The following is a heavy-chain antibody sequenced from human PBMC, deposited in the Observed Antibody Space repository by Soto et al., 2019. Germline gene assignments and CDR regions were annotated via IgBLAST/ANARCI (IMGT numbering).Heavy chain of an antibody. CDR2: IYWDDDK. CDR1: GFSLSTSGVG. Sequence: QITLKESGPTLVKPTQTLTLTCTFSGFSLSTSGVGVGWIRQPPGKALEWLALIYWDDDKRYSPSLKSRLTITKDTSKNQVVLTMTNMDPVDTATYYCARTYYDILTGSQDWFDPWGQGTLVTVSS. CDR3: ARTYYDILTGSQDWFDP. D-gene: IGHD3-9*01. V-gene: IGHV2-5*02. J-gene: IGHJ5*02.